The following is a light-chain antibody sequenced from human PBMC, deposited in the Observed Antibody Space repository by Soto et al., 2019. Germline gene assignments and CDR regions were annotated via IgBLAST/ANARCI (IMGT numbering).Light chain of an antibody. CDR2: YDN. V-gene: IGLV1-44*01. CDR1: NSNIGSNT. Sequence: QSVLTQPPSASGTPGRRFPIPCSGSNSNIGSNTVNWYQQLPGTAPKLLIYYDNLRPSGVPDRISGSKSGTSASLAISGLQSDDEADYYCAAWDDSLNGRVFGTGTKVTVL. J-gene: IGLJ1*01. CDR3: AAWDDSLNGRV.